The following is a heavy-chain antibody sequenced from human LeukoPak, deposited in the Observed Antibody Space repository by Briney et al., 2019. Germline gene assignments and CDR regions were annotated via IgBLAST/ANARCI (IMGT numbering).Heavy chain of an antibody. J-gene: IGHJ4*02. CDR2: ISGSGDAT. CDR1: GFTFSNYA. CDR3: AKSTSFYLDS. Sequence: GGSLRLSCAASGFTFSNYAMTWVRQAPGKGLECVSVISGSGDATNYADSVKGRFTISRDNSKSTLYVQMNSLRAEDTAVYYCAKSTSFYLDSWGQETLVTVSS. V-gene: IGHV3-23*01.